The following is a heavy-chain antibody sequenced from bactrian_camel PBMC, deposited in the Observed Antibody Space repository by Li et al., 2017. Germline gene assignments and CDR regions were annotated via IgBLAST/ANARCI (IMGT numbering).Heavy chain of an antibody. V-gene: IGHV3S54*01. D-gene: IGHD4*01. CDR3: LAAGV. J-gene: IGHJ4*01. Sequence: QVQLVESGGGSVQSRGSLRLSCAVSVSTYSPDQIGWFRQPPGKEREGVAAIATGSGRAWYDSSVAGRFTISRDNAKNTVYLQLDSLKPEDTAMYYCLAAGVRGQGTQGTV. CDR1: VSTYSPDQ. CDR2: IATGSGRA.